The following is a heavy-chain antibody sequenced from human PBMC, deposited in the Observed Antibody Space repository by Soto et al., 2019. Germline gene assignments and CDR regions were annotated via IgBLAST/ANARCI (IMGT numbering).Heavy chain of an antibody. D-gene: IGHD3-16*01. V-gene: IGHV4-4*02. CDR1: GGSIRSSHW. CDR3: ARDKATVGGYNLYDP. CDR2: IYHSGST. Sequence: SETLSLTCTVSGGSIRSSHWWSFVRQPPGKGLERIGEIYHSGSTNLDPSLKSRVTLSVDKSKNQFSLKLTSVTAADTAVYYCARDKATVGGYNLYDPWGQGILVTVSS. J-gene: IGHJ5*02.